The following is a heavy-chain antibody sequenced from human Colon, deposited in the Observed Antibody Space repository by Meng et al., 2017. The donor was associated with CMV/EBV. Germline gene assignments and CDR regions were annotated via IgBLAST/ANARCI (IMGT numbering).Heavy chain of an antibody. CDR3: ARDRHSEVVIALKGTFDI. CDR2: VYYSGYT. Sequence: GSLRLSCNVSGGSISSTSYYWAWIRQSPGTGLEWIGSVYYSGYTYSNPSLSSRLSISVDRSKNRFFLRLSSVTAADTAVYYCARDRHSEVVIALKGTFDIWGQGTRVTVSS. CDR1: GGSISSTSYY. D-gene: IGHD2-21*01. J-gene: IGHJ3*02. V-gene: IGHV4-39*07.